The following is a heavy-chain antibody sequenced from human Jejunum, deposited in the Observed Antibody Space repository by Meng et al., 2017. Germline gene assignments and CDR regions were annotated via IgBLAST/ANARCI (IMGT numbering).Heavy chain of an antibody. CDR2: INRSGST. Sequence: GQPQQWGPGLLKPSETLSLTCAVNGGSFGTYYWTWFRQSPEKGLEWIGEINRSGSTSSNPSLKSRVAISMDTSKNQFFLRLDSVTAADTAVYYCARGRSIDFRLAKYDYWGQGTLVTVSS. CDR1: GGSFGTYY. J-gene: IGHJ4*02. V-gene: IGHV4-34*01. D-gene: IGHD3-3*01. CDR3: ARGRSIDFRLAKYDY.